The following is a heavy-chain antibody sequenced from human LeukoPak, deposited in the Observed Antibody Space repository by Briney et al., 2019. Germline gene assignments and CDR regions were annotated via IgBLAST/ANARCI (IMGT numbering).Heavy chain of an antibody. CDR3: ARRSIAAAGDFDY. CDR1: GYSFTTYW. D-gene: IGHD6-13*01. Sequence: HGESLKISCQGSGYSFTTYWIGWVRQMPGKGLEWMGIIYPGDSDTRYSPSFQGQVTISADKSITTAYLQWSSLKASDTAMYYCARRSIAAAGDFDYWGQGTLVTASS. V-gene: IGHV5-51*01. CDR2: IYPGDSDT. J-gene: IGHJ4*02.